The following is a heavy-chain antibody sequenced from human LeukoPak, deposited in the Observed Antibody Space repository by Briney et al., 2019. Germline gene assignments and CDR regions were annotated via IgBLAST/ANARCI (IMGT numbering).Heavy chain of an antibody. V-gene: IGHV1-18*04. CDR1: GYTFSNYG. CDR3: ARHSGSGWQALGY. J-gene: IGHJ4*02. Sequence: SVKVSCKASGYTFSNYGISWVRQAPGLGLEWMGWTSYNGNTNYAQKLQDRVTMTTDTSTTTAYMELRSLESDDTAVYYCARHSGSGWQALGYWGQGTLVTVSS. D-gene: IGHD6-19*01. CDR2: TSYNGNT.